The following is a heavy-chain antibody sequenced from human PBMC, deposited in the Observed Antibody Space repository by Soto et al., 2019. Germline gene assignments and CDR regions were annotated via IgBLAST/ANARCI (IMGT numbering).Heavy chain of an antibody. J-gene: IGHJ3*02. CDR2: IRSKANSYAT. CDR1: GFTFSGSA. Sequence: GSLRLSCAASGFTFSGSAMHWVRQASGKGLEWVGRIRSKANSYATAYAASVKGRFTISRDDSKNTAYLQMNSLKTEDTAVYYCTSPSSFEVPAAIRRSDAFDIWGQGTMVTVSS. CDR3: TSPSSFEVPAAIRRSDAFDI. D-gene: IGHD2-2*02. V-gene: IGHV3-73*01.